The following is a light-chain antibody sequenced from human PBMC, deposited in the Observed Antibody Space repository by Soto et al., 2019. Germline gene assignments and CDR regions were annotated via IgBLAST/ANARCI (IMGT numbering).Light chain of an antibody. CDR3: LQYDGNSGT. Sequence: DIQMTQSPSTLSASVGDTVTITCRASQSISTWLAWYQQKPGEAPRLLIFDASNLESGVPSRFSGSGSGTEFTLTISSLQPDDFATYYCLQYDGNSGTFGQGTKVDIK. V-gene: IGKV1-5*01. CDR1: QSISTW. CDR2: DAS. J-gene: IGKJ1*01.